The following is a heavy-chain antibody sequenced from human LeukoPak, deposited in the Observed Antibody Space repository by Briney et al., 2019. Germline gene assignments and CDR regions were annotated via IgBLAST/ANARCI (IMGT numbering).Heavy chain of an antibody. Sequence: GGSLRLSCAASGFTFSSYGMSWVRQAPGKGLEWVSAISGSGGSTYYADSVKGRFTISRDNSKNTLYLQMNSLRAEDTAVYYCAKSGITMVRGVMRPSDYYYYMDVWGKGTTVTISS. V-gene: IGHV3-23*01. CDR3: AKSGITMVRGVMRPSDYYYYMDV. CDR1: GFTFSSYG. J-gene: IGHJ6*03. CDR2: ISGSGGST. D-gene: IGHD3-10*01.